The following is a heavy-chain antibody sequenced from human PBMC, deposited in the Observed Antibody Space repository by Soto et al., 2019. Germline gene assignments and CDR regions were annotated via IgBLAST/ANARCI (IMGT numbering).Heavy chain of an antibody. CDR2: IYPGDSDT. V-gene: IGHV5-51*01. CDR3: AREPPPRIYYYYGMDV. Sequence: PGESLKISCKGSGYSFTSYWIGWVRQMPGKGLEWMGIIYPGDSDTRYSPSFQGQVTISADKSISTAYLQWSSLRAEDTAVYYCAREPPPRIYYYYGMDVWGQGTTVTVSS. J-gene: IGHJ6*02. CDR1: GYSFTSYW.